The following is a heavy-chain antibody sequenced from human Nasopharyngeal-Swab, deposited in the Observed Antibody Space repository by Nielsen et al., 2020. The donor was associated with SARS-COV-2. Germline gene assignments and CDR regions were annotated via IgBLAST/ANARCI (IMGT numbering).Heavy chain of an antibody. CDR2: IGGNGART. CDR1: GFIFGNYA. CDR3: AKDYDIGY. D-gene: IGHD3-9*01. J-gene: IGHJ4*02. Sequence: GARKISCVASGFIFGNYAMAWVRQAPGKGLEWVSAIGGNGARTHYADSVRGRFIISRDNSKSTLDLQMNSLRAEDTAVYYCAKDYDIGYWGQGTLVTVSS. V-gene: IGHV3-23*01.